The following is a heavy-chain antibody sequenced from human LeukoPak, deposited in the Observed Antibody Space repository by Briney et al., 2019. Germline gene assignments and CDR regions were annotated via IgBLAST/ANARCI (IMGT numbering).Heavy chain of an antibody. CDR1: GGSISSYY. J-gene: IGHJ5*02. CDR3: ARAQQWLTNKWFDP. V-gene: IGHV4-59*01. CDR2: IYYSGST. Sequence: SETLSLTCTVSGGSISSYYWSWIRQPPGKGLEWIGYIYYSGSTNYNSSHKSRVTISVDTSKNQFSLKLSSVTAADTAVYYCARAQQWLTNKWFDPWGQGTLVTVSS. D-gene: IGHD6-19*01.